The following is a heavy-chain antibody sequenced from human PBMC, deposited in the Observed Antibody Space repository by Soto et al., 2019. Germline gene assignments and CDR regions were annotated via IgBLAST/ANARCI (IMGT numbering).Heavy chain of an antibody. Sequence: SETLSLTCTVSGGSISSSSDYWGWIRQPPGKGLEWIGSIYYSGSTYYNPSLKSRVTISVDTSKNQFSLKLSSVTAADTAVYYCARWYCSSTSCRKNNAFDIWGQGTMVTVSS. CDR2: IYYSGST. V-gene: IGHV4-39*01. CDR3: ARWYCSSTSCRKNNAFDI. CDR1: GGSISSSSDY. D-gene: IGHD2-2*01. J-gene: IGHJ3*02.